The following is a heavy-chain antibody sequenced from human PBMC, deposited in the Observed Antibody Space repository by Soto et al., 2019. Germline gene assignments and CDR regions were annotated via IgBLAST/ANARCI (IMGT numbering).Heavy chain of an antibody. Sequence: QVQLQESGPGLVKPSETLSLTCTVSGGSIRSYYWSWIRQPPGKGLEWIGYIYYSGSTNYNPSLKSRVTISVDTSNNQFSLKLSSVTAADTDVYYCARRFRGYDSLYAFDIWGQGTMVTVSS. CDR2: IYYSGST. CDR1: GGSIRSYY. D-gene: IGHD5-12*01. CDR3: ARRFRGYDSLYAFDI. V-gene: IGHV4-59*08. J-gene: IGHJ3*02.